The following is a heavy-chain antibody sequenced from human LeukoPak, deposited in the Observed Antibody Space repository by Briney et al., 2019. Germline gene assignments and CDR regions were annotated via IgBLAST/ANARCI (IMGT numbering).Heavy chain of an antibody. V-gene: IGHV1-69*13. J-gene: IGHJ4*02. CDR1: GGTFSSYA. D-gene: IGHD5-24*01. Sequence: GASVKVSCKASGGTFSSYAISWVRQAPGQGLEWMGGIIPIFDTAYYAQKFQGRVTITADESTNTAYMELSSLRSEDTAVFYCATANRRRDGYNSGFWDYWGQGTLVTVSS. CDR3: ATANRRRDGYNSGFWDY. CDR2: IIPIFDTA.